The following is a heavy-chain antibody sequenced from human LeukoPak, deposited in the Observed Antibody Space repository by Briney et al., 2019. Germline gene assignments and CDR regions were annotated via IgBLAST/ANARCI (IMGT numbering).Heavy chain of an antibody. D-gene: IGHD5-12*01. CDR2: ISSSSSTI. CDR3: AGGIRGYSGYTDFDY. CDR1: GFTFSSYS. V-gene: IGHV3-48*04. Sequence: GGSLRLSCAASGFTFSSYSMNWVRQAPGKGLEWVSYISSSSSTIYYADSVKGRFTISRDNAKNSLYLQMNSLRAEDTAVYYCAGGIRGYSGYTDFDYWGQGTLVTVSS. J-gene: IGHJ4*02.